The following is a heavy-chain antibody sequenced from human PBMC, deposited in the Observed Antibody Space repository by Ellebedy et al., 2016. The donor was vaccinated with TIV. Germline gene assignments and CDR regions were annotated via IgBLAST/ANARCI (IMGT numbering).Heavy chain of an antibody. CDR1: GYTFISYA. CDR2: INAGNGNT. Sequence: AASVKVSCKASGYTFISYAMHWVRQAPGQRLEWMGCINAGNGNTKYSQKFQGRVTITSDTSATTAYLELSSLRSEDTAVYYCARQGEVPGVSPHFDYWGQGTLVTVSS. CDR3: ARQGEVPGVSPHFDY. D-gene: IGHD2-2*01. J-gene: IGHJ4*02. V-gene: IGHV1-3*01.